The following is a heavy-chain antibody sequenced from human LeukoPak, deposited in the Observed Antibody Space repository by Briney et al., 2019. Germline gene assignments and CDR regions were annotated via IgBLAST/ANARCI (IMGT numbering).Heavy chain of an antibody. CDR3: ARADRIAAADY. Sequence: SETLSLTCTVSGGSISSYYWSWIRQPAGKGLEWIGYIYYSGSTNYNPSLKSRVTISVDTSKNQFSLKLSSVTAADTAVYYCARADRIAAADYWGQGTLVTVSS. J-gene: IGHJ4*02. V-gene: IGHV4-59*01. CDR2: IYYSGST. D-gene: IGHD6-13*01. CDR1: GGSISSYY.